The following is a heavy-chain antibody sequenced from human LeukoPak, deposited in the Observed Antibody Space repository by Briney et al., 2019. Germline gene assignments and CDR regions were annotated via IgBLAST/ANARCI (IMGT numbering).Heavy chain of an antibody. D-gene: IGHD6-19*01. CDR3: ASTGCSSGWYSDY. CDR1: GFTFSSYA. CDR2: ISYDGSNK. V-gene: IGHV3-30-3*01. Sequence: GGSLRLSCAASGFTFSSYAMHWVRQAPGEGLEWVAVISYDGSNKYYADSVKGRFTISRDNSKNTLYLQMNSLRAEDTAVYYCASTGCSSGWYSDYWGQGTLVTVSS. J-gene: IGHJ4*02.